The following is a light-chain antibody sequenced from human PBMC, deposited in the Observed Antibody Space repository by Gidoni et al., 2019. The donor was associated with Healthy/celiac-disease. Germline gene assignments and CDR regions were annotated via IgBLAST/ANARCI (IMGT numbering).Light chain of an antibody. CDR3: SSYTSSSTLG. CDR1: SSDVGGYNS. CDR2: DVS. Sequence: QSALTQPASVSGSPGQSITSSCTGTSSDVGGYNSVSWYQQHPGKAPKLMIDDVSNRLSGVSNRVSGSKSGNTASLTISGLQAEDEADYYCSSYTSSSTLGFGGGTKLTVL. V-gene: IGLV2-14*01. J-gene: IGLJ2*01.